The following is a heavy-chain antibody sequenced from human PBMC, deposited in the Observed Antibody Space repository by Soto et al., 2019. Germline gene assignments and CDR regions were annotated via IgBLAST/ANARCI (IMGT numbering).Heavy chain of an antibody. CDR2: ISWNSGSI. J-gene: IGHJ4*02. Sequence: EVQLVESGGGLVQPGRSLRLSCAASGFTFDDYAMHWVRQAPGKGLEWVSGISWNSGSIGYADSVKGRFTISRDNAKNSLYLQRNSLRAEDTALYYCAKDIGWGQGTLVTVSS. CDR1: GFTFDDYA. CDR3: AKDIG. V-gene: IGHV3-9*01.